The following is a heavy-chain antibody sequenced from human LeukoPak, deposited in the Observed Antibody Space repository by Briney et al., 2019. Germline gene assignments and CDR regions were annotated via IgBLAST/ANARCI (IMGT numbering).Heavy chain of an antibody. CDR1: VYTFTGYY. D-gene: IGHD2-2*01. CDR3: ARDIPWIVVVPAAMRDY. V-gene: IGHV1-2*02. CDR2: INPNSGGA. Sequence: ASVKDSCKASVYTFTGYYMHSVRQAPGQGLEWMGWINPNSGGANYAQKFQGRVTMTRDTSISTAYMELSRLRSDDTAVYYCARDIPWIVVVPAAMRDYWGQGTLVTVSS. J-gene: IGHJ4*02.